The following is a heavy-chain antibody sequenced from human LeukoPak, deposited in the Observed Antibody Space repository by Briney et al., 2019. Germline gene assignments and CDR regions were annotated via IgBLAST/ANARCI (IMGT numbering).Heavy chain of an antibody. Sequence: GGSLRLSCAASGFTLSSYGMHWVRQAPGKGLEWVAVISYDGSNKYYADSVKGRFTISRDNSKNTLYLQMNSLRAEDAAVYYCAKEDGWYPTYYYGMDVWGQGTTVTVSS. CDR2: ISYDGSNK. D-gene: IGHD6-19*01. CDR3: AKEDGWYPTYYYGMDV. V-gene: IGHV3-30*18. J-gene: IGHJ6*02. CDR1: GFTLSSYG.